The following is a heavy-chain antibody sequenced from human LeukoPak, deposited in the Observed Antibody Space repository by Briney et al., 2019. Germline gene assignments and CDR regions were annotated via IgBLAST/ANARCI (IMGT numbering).Heavy chain of an antibody. V-gene: IGHV3-23*01. D-gene: IGHD2-2*01. CDR1: GFTFSSYA. Sequence: PGGSLRLSCAASGFTFSSYAMSWVRQAPGKGLEWVSSISGSGGSTFYADSVKGRFTISRDTSKNTLYLQMNTLRAEDTAVYYCAIHARGSSTSCYDYWGQGTLVTVSS. CDR3: AIHARGSSTSCYDY. J-gene: IGHJ4*02. CDR2: ISGSGGST.